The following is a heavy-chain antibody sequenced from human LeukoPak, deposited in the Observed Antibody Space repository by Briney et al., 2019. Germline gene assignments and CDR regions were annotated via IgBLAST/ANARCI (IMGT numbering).Heavy chain of an antibody. J-gene: IGHJ4*02. Sequence: GGSLRLSCAASGFTFSSYWMHWVRQAPGKGLVWVSRISSDGSITTYADSVKGRFTISRDNAKNMLYLQMNSLRVEDTAVYYCARVQAAVYWGQGTLVTVSS. D-gene: IGHD6-13*01. CDR2: ISSDGSIT. V-gene: IGHV3-74*01. CDR1: GFTFSSYW. CDR3: ARVQAAVY.